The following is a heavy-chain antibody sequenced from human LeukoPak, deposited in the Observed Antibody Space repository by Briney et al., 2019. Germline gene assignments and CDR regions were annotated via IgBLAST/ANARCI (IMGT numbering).Heavy chain of an antibody. J-gene: IGHJ5*02. CDR2: ISSSGSTI. CDR1: GFTFSDYY. D-gene: IGHD3-10*01. V-gene: IGHV3-11*04. Sequence: GGSLRLSCAASGFTFSDYYMSWIRQAPGKGLEWVSYISSSGSTIYYADSVKGRFTISRDNAKNSLYLQMNSLRAEDTAVYYCARDRLRITMVRGVPDPWGQGTLVTVSS. CDR3: ARDRLRITMVRGVPDP.